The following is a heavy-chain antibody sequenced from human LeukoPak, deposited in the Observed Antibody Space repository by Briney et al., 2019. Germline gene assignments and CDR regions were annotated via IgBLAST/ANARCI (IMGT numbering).Heavy chain of an antibody. J-gene: IGHJ4*02. D-gene: IGHD3-10*01. CDR1: GFTFSSYS. Sequence: PGGSLRLSCAASGFTFSSYSMNWVRQAPGKGLEWVSSISSSSSYIYYADSVKGRFTISRDNAKNSLYLQMNSLRAEDTAVYYCASSRYGSGSYSPDYWGQGTLVTVSS. CDR3: ASSRYGSGSYSPDY. V-gene: IGHV3-21*01. CDR2: ISSSSSYI.